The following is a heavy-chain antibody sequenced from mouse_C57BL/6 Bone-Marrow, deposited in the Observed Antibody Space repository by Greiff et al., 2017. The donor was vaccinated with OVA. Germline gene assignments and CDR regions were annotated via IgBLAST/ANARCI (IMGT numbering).Heavy chain of an antibody. V-gene: IGHV5-12*01. CDR3: ARGVYYGTSFAY. D-gene: IGHD2-1*01. J-gene: IGHJ3*01. CDR1: GFTFSDYY. CDR2: ISNGGGST. Sequence: EVKLVESGGGLVQPGGSLKLSCAASGFTFSDYYMYWVRQTPEKRLEWVAYISNGGGSTYYPDTVKGRFTISRDNAKNTLYLQMSRLKSEDTAMYYCARGVYYGTSFAYWGQGTLVTVSA.